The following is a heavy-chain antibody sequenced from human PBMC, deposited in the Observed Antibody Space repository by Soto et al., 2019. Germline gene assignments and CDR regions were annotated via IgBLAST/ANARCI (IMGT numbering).Heavy chain of an antibody. J-gene: IGHJ4*02. V-gene: IGHV3-23*01. Sequence: EVQLLESGGKLVQPGGSLTLSCAASGFTFSTYAMAWVRQAPGKGLEWVSGVSASGLNTDYADPVKGRFYISRDNSKNTVSLHMNSLRAEDTALYYGAKDRPRRTSGYFFDSWGQGTPVTVSS. CDR2: VSASGLNT. CDR1: GFTFSTYA. CDR3: AKDRPRRTSGYFFDS. D-gene: IGHD1-1*01.